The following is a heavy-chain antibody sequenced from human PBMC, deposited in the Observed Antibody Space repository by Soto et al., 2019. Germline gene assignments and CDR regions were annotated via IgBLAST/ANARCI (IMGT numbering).Heavy chain of an antibody. D-gene: IGHD3-16*01. V-gene: IGHV4-39*01. J-gene: IGHJ3*02. CDR2: IYYSGST. Sequence: QLQLQESGPGLVKPSETLSLTCTVSGGSISSSSYFWGWIRQPPGKGLEWIGSIYYSGSTYYNPSPRRRVAISVGTSKSRYSPKLSSVTAADTAVYYCARETFLPAAFAIWGQGAMVTVSS. CDR3: ARETFLPAAFAI. CDR1: GGSISSSSYF.